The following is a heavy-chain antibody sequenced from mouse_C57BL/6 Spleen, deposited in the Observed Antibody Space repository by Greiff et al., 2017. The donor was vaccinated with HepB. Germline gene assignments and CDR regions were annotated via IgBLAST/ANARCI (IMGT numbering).Heavy chain of an antibody. Sequence: QVQLQQPGAELVKPGASVKMSCKASGYTFTSYWITWVKQRPGQGLEWIGDIYPGSGSTNYNEKFKSKATLTVDTSSSTAYMQLSSLTSEDSAVYYCAGGHYYGSSEYFDVWGTGTTVTVSS. V-gene: IGHV1-55*01. CDR3: AGGHYYGSSEYFDV. CDR1: GYTFTSYW. CDR2: IYPGSGST. J-gene: IGHJ1*03. D-gene: IGHD1-1*01.